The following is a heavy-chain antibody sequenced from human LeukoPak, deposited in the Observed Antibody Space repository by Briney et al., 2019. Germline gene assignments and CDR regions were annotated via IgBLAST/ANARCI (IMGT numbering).Heavy chain of an antibody. V-gene: IGHV3-30*18. D-gene: IGHD6-19*01. J-gene: IGHJ4*02. Sequence: PGRSLRLSCAASGFTFSLFGMHWVRQAPGKGLDWVALISYDGSNKWYADSVEGRFTTSRDNSKNTLYLQMSSLRAEDTAVYYCAKDEPGISATRPDYWGQGTLVSVSS. CDR3: AKDEPGISATRPDY. CDR1: GFTFSLFG. CDR2: ISYDGSNK.